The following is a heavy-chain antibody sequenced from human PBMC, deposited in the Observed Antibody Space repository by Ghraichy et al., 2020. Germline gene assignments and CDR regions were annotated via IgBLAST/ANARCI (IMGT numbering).Heavy chain of an antibody. Sequence: GGSLRLSCAASGFTFSSYAMSWVRQAPGKGLEWVSTISGSGGRTYYADSVKGRFTISRDNSKNTLYLQMNSLRVEDTAVYYCAKDLNNYGDYEFDYWGQGTLVTVSS. J-gene: IGHJ4*02. CDR1: GFTFSSYA. D-gene: IGHD4-17*01. CDR3: AKDLNNYGDYEFDY. CDR2: ISGSGGRT. V-gene: IGHV3-23*01.